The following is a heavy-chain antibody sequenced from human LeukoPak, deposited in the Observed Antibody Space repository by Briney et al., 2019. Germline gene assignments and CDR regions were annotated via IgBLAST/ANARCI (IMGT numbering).Heavy chain of an antibody. V-gene: IGHV1-18*01. CDR3: AREVVPAAMDALDI. CDR1: GYTFTSYG. CDR2: ISAYNGNT. D-gene: IGHD2-2*01. J-gene: IGHJ3*02. Sequence: ASVKVSCKASGYTFTSYGISWVRQAPGQGLEWRGWISAYNGNTNYAQKLQGRVTMTTDTSTSTAYMELRSLRSDDTAVYYCAREVVPAAMDALDIWGQGTMVTVSS.